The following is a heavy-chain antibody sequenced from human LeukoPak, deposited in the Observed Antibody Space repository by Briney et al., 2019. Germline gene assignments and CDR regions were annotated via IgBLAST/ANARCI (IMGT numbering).Heavy chain of an antibody. J-gene: IGHJ3*02. V-gene: IGHV3-23*01. CDR2: ISGSGGST. Sequence: PGGSLRLSCAASGFTFSSYAMGWVRQAPGKGLEWVSAISGSGGSTYYPHPVKGRFTISRDNSKNTLYLQMTSLRAEDTAVYYCAKVKKELLRGDAFDIWGQGTMVTVSS. CDR1: GFTFSSYA. CDR3: AKVKKELLRGDAFDI. D-gene: IGHD1-26*01.